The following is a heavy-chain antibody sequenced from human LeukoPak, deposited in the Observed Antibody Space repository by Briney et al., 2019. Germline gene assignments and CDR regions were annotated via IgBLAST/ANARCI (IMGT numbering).Heavy chain of an antibody. CDR3: AKDSSTTVERGTFDY. J-gene: IGHJ4*02. Sequence: PGRSLRLSCAASGFTFDDYAMHWVRQAPGKGLEWVSGISWNSGSIGYADSVKGRFTISRDNAKNSLYLQMNSLRAEDTALYYCAKDSSTTVERGTFDYWGQGTLVTVSS. V-gene: IGHV3-9*01. CDR1: GFTFDDYA. CDR2: ISWNSGSI. D-gene: IGHD4-23*01.